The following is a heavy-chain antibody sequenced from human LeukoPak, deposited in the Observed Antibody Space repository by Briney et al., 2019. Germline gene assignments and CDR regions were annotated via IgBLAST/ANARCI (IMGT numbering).Heavy chain of an antibody. CDR2: NHHNGRT. CDR1: GGSSSGYY. J-gene: IGHJ6*02. V-gene: IGHV4-34*01. CDR3: ARGVLRYFEWLTRDGMDV. Sequence: MASETLSPTCAVDGGSSSGYYWSWIRQPPEKVLEWIGKNHHNGRTNYNPSLKSRVTISVDTSKNQSSLQLSAVTAADTAVYYCARGVLRYFEWLTRDGMDVWGQGTTVSVSS. D-gene: IGHD3-9*01.